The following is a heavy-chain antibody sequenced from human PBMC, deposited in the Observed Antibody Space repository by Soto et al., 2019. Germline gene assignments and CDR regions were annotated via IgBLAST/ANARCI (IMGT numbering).Heavy chain of an antibody. CDR1: VFTFTTHA. D-gene: IGHD3-10*01. Sequence: PGGSLRLSCVASVFTFTTHAMSWVRQSPGKGLEWVSTFSGSGGNIYYAEAVKGRLTISRDDSKNTLYLQMNSLRVEDTAVYYCAKDPPWTVGPLAMDVWGQGTTVTVSS. CDR3: AKDPPWTVGPLAMDV. V-gene: IGHV3-23*01. CDR2: FSGSGGNI. J-gene: IGHJ6*02.